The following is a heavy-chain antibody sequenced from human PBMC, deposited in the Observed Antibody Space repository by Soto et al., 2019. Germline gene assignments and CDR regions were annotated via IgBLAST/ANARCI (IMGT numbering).Heavy chain of an antibody. V-gene: IGHV5-51*01. CDR3: ARCSRFGEVLDNRYYYYYGMDG. J-gene: IGHJ6*02. CDR1: GYSFTSYW. CDR2: IYPGDSDT. D-gene: IGHD3-10*01. Sequence: GESLKISCKGSGYSFTSYWIGWVRQMPGKGLEWMGIIYPGDSDTRYSPSFQGQVTISADKSISTAYLQWSSLKASDTAMYYCARCSRFGEVLDNRYYYYYGMDGWGQRTTVTVSS.